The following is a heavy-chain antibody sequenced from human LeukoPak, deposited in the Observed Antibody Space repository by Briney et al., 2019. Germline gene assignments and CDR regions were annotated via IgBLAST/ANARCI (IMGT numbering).Heavy chain of an antibody. D-gene: IGHD5-24*01. CDR2: ISGSGGST. J-gene: IGHJ6*02. V-gene: IGHV3-23*01. CDR3: AKDIPRGSYYYYGMDV. Sequence: GGSLRLSCAASGSTFSSYAMSWVRQAPGKGLEWVSAISGSGGSTYYADSVKGRFTISRDNSKNTLYLQMNSLRAEDTAVYYCAKDIPRGSYYYYGMDVWGQGTTVTVSS. CDR1: GSTFSSYA.